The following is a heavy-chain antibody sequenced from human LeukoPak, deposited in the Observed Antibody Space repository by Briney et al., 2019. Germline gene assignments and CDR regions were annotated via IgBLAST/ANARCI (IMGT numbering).Heavy chain of an antibody. CDR3: AKDDAWLRFGE. J-gene: IGHJ4*02. CDR2: ISGSGDIT. V-gene: IGHV3-23*01. D-gene: IGHD3-10*01. Sequence: PGGTLRLSCAASGFTFSSYGMSWVRQAPGKGLEWVSAISGSGDITYYADSVKGRFTISRDNSKNTLYLEVISLTAEDTAVYYCAKDDAWLRFGEWSQGTLVTVSS. CDR1: GFTFSSYG.